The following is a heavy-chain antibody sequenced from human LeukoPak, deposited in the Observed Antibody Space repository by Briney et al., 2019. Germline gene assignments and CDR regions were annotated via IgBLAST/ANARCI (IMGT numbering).Heavy chain of an antibody. V-gene: IGHV1-2*02. CDR1: GYTFTGYY. D-gene: IGHD6-13*01. CDR3: ARGADSSSLSPARFRFDP. CDR2: INPNSGGT. Sequence: ASVKVSCKASGYTFTGYYMHWVRQAPGQGLEWMGWINPNSGGTNYAQKFQGRVTMTRDTSISTAYMELSRLRSDDTAVYYCARGADSSSLSPARFRFDPWGQGTLVTVSS. J-gene: IGHJ5*02.